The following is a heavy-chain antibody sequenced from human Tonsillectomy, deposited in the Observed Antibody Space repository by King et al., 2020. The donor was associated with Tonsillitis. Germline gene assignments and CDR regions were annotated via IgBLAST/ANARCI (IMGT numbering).Heavy chain of an antibody. CDR1: GFTSSSYA. V-gene: IGHV3-30*04. D-gene: IGHD3-22*01. J-gene: IGHJ6*03. Sequence: VQLVESGGGVVQTGRSLRLSCAASGFTSSSYALHWVRQTPGKGLEWVAVISYDGRNKYYEDSVKGRFTISRDNSKNTLYLEMNSLRAEDPAVYYCARSEDGYFVYYYYYMDVWGKGTTVTVSS. CDR2: ISYDGRNK. CDR3: ARSEDGYFVYYYYYMDV.